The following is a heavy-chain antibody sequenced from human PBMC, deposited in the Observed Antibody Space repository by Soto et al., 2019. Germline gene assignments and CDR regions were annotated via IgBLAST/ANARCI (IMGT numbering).Heavy chain of an antibody. CDR3: ASXADIVVVPAAYPPLFDY. CDR1: GGTFSSYA. Sequence: SVKVSCKVSGGTFSSYAISWVRQAPGQGLEWMGGIIPIFGTANYAQKFQGRVTITADKSTSTAYMELSSLRSEDTAVYYCASXADIVVVPAAYPPLFDYWGQGTLVTVSS. V-gene: IGHV1-69*06. CDR2: IIPIFGTA. J-gene: IGHJ4*02. D-gene: IGHD2-2*01.